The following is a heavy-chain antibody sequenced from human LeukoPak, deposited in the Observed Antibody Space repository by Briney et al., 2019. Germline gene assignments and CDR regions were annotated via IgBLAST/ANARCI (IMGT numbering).Heavy chain of an antibody. CDR1: GFTFSSYA. CDR3: AKDKEAYDFWSGYFPGPDDY. J-gene: IGHJ4*02. V-gene: IGHV3-23*01. CDR2: ISGSGGST. Sequence: GGSLRLSCAASGFTFSSYAMSWVRQAPGKGLEWVSAISGSGGSTYYADSVKGRFTISRDNSKNTLYLQMNSLRAEHTAVYYCAKDKEAYDFWSGYFPGPDDYWGQGTLVTVSS. D-gene: IGHD3-3*01.